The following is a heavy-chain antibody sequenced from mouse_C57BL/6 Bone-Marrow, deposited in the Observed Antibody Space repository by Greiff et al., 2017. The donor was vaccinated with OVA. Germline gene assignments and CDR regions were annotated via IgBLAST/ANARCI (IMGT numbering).Heavy chain of an antibody. V-gene: IGHV1-82*01. J-gene: IGHJ3*01. CDR3: ARMGGKAMDY. CDR1: GYAFSSSW. Sequence: QVQLQQSGPELVKPGASVKISCKASGYAFSSSWMHWVKQRPGQGLEWIGRIYPGGGGTNYNGKFKGKATLTVDKSSSTAYMQLSSLTSEDSAVYYCARMGGKAMDYWGQGTLVTVSA. D-gene: IGHD1-1*02. CDR2: IYPGGGGT.